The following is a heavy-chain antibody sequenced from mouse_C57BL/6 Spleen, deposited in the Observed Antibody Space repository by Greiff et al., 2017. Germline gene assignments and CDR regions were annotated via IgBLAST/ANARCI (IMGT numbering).Heavy chain of an antibody. V-gene: IGHV1-84*01. Sequence: QVQLQQSGPELVKPGASVKISCKASGYTFTDYYIHWVKQRPGQGLEWIGWIYPGSGNTTYNEKFKGKATLTVDTSSSTAYIQLSSLTSEASEVYFCARGDYDWYFDVWGTGTTVTVSS. CDR2: IYPGSGNT. CDR3: ARGDYDWYFDV. D-gene: IGHD2-4*01. CDR1: GYTFTDYY. J-gene: IGHJ1*03.